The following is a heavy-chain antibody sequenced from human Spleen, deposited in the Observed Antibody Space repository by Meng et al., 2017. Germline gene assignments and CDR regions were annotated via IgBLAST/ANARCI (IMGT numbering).Heavy chain of an antibody. D-gene: IGHD2-2*01. J-gene: IGHJ4*02. CDR3: ARDWSTSSPHY. V-gene: IGHV1-2*06. Sequence: SVKVSCKASGYTFTGHYIHWVRQVPGQGLEWMGRINPNSGGTDYAQKFQGRVTMTRDTSISTDYMELSRLRSDDTAVYYCARDWSTSSPHYWGQGTLVTVSS. CDR2: INPNSGGT. CDR1: GYTFTGHY.